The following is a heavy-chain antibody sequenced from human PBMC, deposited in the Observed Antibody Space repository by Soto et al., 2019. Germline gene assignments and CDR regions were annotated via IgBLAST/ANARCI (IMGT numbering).Heavy chain of an antibody. J-gene: IGHJ4*02. D-gene: IGHD2-2*02. V-gene: IGHV4-30-4*01. CDR2: IYYSGST. Sequence: SETLSLTCTVSGGSISSGDYYWSWIRQPPGKGLEWIGYIYYSGSTYYNPSLKSRVTISVDTSKNQFSLKLSSVTAADTAVYYCASSDIVVVPAAISIWGQGTLVTVS. CDR3: ASSDIVVVPAAISI. CDR1: GGSISSGDYY.